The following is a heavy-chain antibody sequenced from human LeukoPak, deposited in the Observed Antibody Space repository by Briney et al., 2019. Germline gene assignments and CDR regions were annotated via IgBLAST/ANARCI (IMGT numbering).Heavy chain of an antibody. CDR1: GLTFSNYW. CDR2: IKPDGSEK. CDR3: TRDGSGWSNF. V-gene: IGHV3-7*01. D-gene: IGHD6-19*01. Sequence: GGSLRLSCVASGLTFSNYWMGWVRQAPGKGLEWVANIKPDGSEKFYVDSVKGRFTISRDNAKNSLYLQMNSLRVEDTAVYYCTRDGSGWSNFWGLGTPVIASS. J-gene: IGHJ4*02.